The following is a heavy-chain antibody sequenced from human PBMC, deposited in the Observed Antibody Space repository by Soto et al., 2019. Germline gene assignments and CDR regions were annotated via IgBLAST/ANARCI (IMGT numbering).Heavy chain of an antibody. CDR2: INPNSGGT. V-gene: IGHV1-2*02. D-gene: IGHD3-10*01. CDR3: ARDQAITMVRGVPGY. Sequence: ASVKVSCKASGYTFTGYYMHWVRQAPGQGLEWMGWINPNSGGTNYARKFQGRVTMTRDTSISTAYMELSRLRSDDTAVYYCARDQAITMVRGVPGYWGQGTLVTVSS. J-gene: IGHJ4*02. CDR1: GYTFTGYY.